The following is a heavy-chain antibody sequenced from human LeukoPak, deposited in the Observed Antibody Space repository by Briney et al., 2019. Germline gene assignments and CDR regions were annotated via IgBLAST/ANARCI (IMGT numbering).Heavy chain of an antibody. Sequence: SQSLSLTCVLYSRFLSGYYWSWIRQPPGKGLEWIGEINHSGRTNYNPSLKSRVTISVDTSKNQFSLKLSSVTAADTAVYYCARDVVDDAFDIWGQGTMVTVSS. V-gene: IGHV4-34*01. D-gene: IGHD2-15*01. CDR1: SRFLSGYY. CDR3: ARDVVDDAFDI. J-gene: IGHJ3*02. CDR2: INHSGRT.